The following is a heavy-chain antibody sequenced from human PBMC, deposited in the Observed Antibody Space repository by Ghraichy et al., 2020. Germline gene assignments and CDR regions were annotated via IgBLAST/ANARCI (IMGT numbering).Heavy chain of an antibody. J-gene: IGHJ4*02. V-gene: IGHV3-30*18. CDR3: AKARDSSGYYDYFDY. D-gene: IGHD3-22*01. CDR1: GFTFSSYG. CDR2: VSYDGSNK. Sequence: GGSLRLSCAASGFTFSSYGMHWVRQAPGKGLERVAFVSYDGSNKYYADSVKGRFTISRDNSKNTLYLQMNSLRAEDTAVYYCAKARDSSGYYDYFDYWGQRTLLTVSS.